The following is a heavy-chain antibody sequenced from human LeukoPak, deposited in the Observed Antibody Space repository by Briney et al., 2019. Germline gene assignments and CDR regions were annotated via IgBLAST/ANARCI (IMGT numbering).Heavy chain of an antibody. D-gene: IGHD3-22*01. Sequence: ASVKVSCKASGYTFSNYGISWVRQAPGQGREWMGWISGHNGHAKYAQKVQGRVTMTTDTSTNTVYMEMRSLRSDDTAVYYCARDGHRRYHYDSSGREDAFDIWGQGTMVTVSS. CDR1: GYTFSNYG. J-gene: IGHJ3*02. CDR3: ARDGHRRYHYDSSGREDAFDI. CDR2: ISGHNGHA. V-gene: IGHV1-18*01.